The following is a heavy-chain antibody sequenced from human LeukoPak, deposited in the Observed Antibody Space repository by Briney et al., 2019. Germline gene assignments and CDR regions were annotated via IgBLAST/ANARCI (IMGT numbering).Heavy chain of an antibody. D-gene: IGHD1-26*01. CDR2: IIPIFGTA. J-gene: IGHJ4*02. V-gene: IGHV1-69*13. Sequence: SVKVSFKASGGTFSSYAISGVRQAPGQGLEWMGGIIPIFGTANYAQKLQGRVTISADESTSTAYMELSSLRSEDTAVYYCARDSWELLVGETFDYWGQGTLVTVSS. CDR1: GGTFSSYA. CDR3: ARDSWELLVGETFDY.